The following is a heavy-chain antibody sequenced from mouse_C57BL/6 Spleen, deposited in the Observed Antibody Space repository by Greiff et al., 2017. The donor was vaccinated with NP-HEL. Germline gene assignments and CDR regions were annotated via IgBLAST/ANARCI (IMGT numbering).Heavy chain of an antibody. CDR2: IDPEDGET. V-gene: IGHV14-2*01. D-gene: IGHD2-3*01. J-gene: IGHJ2*01. CDR3: ARGDGYSY. CDR1: GFNIKDYY. Sequence: EVQLQQSGAELVKPGASVKLSCTASGFNIKDYYMHWVKQRTEQGLEWIGRIDPEDGETKYAQKFQGKATITTDTSSNTAYLQLSSLTSEDTAVYYSARGDGYSYWGQGTTLTVSS.